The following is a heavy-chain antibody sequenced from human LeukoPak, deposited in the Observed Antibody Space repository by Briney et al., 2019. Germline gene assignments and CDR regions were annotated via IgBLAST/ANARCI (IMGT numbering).Heavy chain of an antibody. CDR1: GFTFSNYW. V-gene: IGHV3-7*01. CDR3: ARDTAGRYYYYMDV. J-gene: IGHJ6*03. D-gene: IGHD2-8*02. CDR2: IKQDGSEK. Sequence: PGGSLRLSCAASGFTFSNYWMAWVRQAPGKGLEWVANIKQDGSEKHYVDSVKGRFTISRDNAKNSLYLQMNSLRAEDTAVYYCARDTAGRYYYYMDVWGKGTTVIVSS.